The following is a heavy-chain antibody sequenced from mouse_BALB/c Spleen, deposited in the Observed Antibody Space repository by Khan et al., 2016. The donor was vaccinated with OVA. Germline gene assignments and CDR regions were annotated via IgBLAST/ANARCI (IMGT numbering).Heavy chain of an antibody. CDR2: IDPYDSET. V-gene: IGHV1-59*01. CDR1: GYTFTSYW. Sequence: QVQLQQPGTELVRPGTSVKLSCKASGYTFTSYWMNWIKQRPEQGLEWIGRIDPYDSETYYNQKFKDKAILTVDKSSNTAYRQLSDVTAEDSSVYSSERNPFAYWGQGTLVTVSA. CDR3: ERNPFAY. J-gene: IGHJ3*01.